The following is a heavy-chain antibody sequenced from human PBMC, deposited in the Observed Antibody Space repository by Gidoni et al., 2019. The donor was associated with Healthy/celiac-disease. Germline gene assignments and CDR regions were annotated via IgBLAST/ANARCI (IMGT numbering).Heavy chain of an antibody. J-gene: IGHJ5*02. CDR1: GGSISSSSYY. CDR2: IYYSGST. D-gene: IGHD3-10*02. V-gene: IGHV4-39*01. Sequence: QLQLQESGPGLVKPPETLSLTFTVPGGSISSSSYYWGWIRQPHGKGLEWIGSIYYSGSTYYNPSLKSRVTISVYTSKNQFFLKLSSVTAADTAVYYCARRMGYYVTHRTPTFDPWGQGTLVTVSS. CDR3: ARRMGYYVTHRTPTFDP.